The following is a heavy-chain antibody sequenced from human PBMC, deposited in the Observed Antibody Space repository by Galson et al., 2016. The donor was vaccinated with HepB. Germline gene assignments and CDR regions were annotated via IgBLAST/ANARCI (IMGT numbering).Heavy chain of an antibody. CDR3: AWDPPNNWGLPRRFDP. CDR1: GYTFDDYT. D-gene: IGHD7-27*01. V-gene: IGHV3-49*03. CDR2: IRRKDHDGTT. J-gene: IGHJ5*02. Sequence: SLRLSCAASGYTFDDYTMSWFRQAPGKGLEWVGFIRRKDHDGTTEYAASVKGRFTISRDDSKSIAYLQMNSLKIEDTAVYYCAWDPPNNWGLPRRFDPWGQGTLVTVSS.